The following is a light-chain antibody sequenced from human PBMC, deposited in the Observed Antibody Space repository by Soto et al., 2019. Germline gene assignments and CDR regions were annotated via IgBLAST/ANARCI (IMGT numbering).Light chain of an antibody. J-gene: IGLJ2*01. CDR3: AAWDDSLNGPV. CDR1: SSNIGTNT. CDR2: ISD. Sequence: QLVLTQPPSASGTPGQRVTXSCSGGSSNIGTNTVNWYQQLPGTAPKLLIYISDQRPSGVPDRFSGSKSGASASLAISGLQSEDEADYYCAAWDDSLNGPVFGGGTKLTVL. V-gene: IGLV1-44*01.